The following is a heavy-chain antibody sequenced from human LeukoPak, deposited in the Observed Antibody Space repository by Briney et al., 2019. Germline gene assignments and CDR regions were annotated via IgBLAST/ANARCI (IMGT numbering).Heavy chain of an antibody. CDR1: GFTFSRYW. V-gene: IGHV3-7*05. CDR2: IKPDGSGK. J-gene: IGHJ2*01. Sequence: GGSLRRSCAASGFTFSRYWMTWVRQAPGKGLEWVASIKPDGSGKSYVDSVKGRFTISRDNAKKSLYLEMNSLRAEDTAMYYCASPLLESGGNIHFGLWGRGTLVTVSS. D-gene: IGHD4-23*01. CDR3: ASPLLESGGNIHFGL.